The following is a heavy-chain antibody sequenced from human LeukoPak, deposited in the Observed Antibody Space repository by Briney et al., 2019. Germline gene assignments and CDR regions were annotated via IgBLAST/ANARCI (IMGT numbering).Heavy chain of an antibody. J-gene: IGHJ4*02. Sequence: ASVEVSCKASGYTFTSSDINWVRQAAGQGPEWMGWINPNSGRTGYAQKFQGRVTMTANTSINTAYMELSSLRFGDTAVYYCARGRSGLAAAGTYDYWGQGTLITVSS. V-gene: IGHV1-8*01. CDR2: INPNSGRT. CDR1: GYTFTSSD. CDR3: ARGRSGLAAAGTYDY. D-gene: IGHD6-13*01.